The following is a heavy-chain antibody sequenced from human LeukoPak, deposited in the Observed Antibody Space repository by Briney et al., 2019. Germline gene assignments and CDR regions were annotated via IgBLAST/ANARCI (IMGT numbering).Heavy chain of an antibody. CDR1: GGSISSGDYY. J-gene: IGHJ4*02. D-gene: IGHD4-11*01. CDR3: VRDYSNFVQGD. V-gene: IGHV4-30-4*01. Sequence: PSETLSLTCTVSGGSISSGDYYWSWIRQPPGKGLEWIGYIYYSGSTYYNPSLKSRVTISVDTSKNQFSLNLISVTATDTAVYYCVRDYSNFVQGDWGQGILVTVSS. CDR2: IYYSGST.